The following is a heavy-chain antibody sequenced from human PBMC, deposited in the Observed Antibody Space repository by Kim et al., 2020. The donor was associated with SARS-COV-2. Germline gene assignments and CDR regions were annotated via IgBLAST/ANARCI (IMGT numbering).Heavy chain of an antibody. CDR3: AKDGDFWSGYYTLLYYGMDV. V-gene: IGHV3-33*06. CDR2: IWYDGSNK. Sequence: GGSLRLSCAASGFTFSSYAMHWVRQAPGKGLEWVAVIWYDGSNKYYADSVKGRFTISRDNSKNTLYLQMNSLRAEDTAVYYCAKDGDFWSGYYTLLYYGMDVWGQGTTVTVSS. D-gene: IGHD3-3*01. J-gene: IGHJ6*02. CDR1: GFTFSSYA.